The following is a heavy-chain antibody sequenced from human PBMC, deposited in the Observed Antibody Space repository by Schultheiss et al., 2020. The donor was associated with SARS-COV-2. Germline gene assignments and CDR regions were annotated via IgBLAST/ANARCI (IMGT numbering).Heavy chain of an antibody. CDR3: ARATDDAFDI. CDR2: IKQDGSEK. CDR1: GGSFSGYY. Sequence: ETLSLTCAVYGGSFSGYYWSWIRQPAGKGLEWVANIKQDGSEKYYVDSVKGRFTISRDNAKNSLYLQMNSLRAEDTAVYYCARATDDAFDIWGQGTMVTVSS. D-gene: IGHD1-26*01. J-gene: IGHJ3*02. V-gene: IGHV3-7*04.